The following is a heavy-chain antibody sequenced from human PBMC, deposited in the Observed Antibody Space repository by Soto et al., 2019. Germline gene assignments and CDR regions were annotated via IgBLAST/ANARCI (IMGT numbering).Heavy chain of an antibody. J-gene: IGHJ5*02. D-gene: IGHD6-13*01. V-gene: IGHV3-30-3*01. CDR2: ISNDVINK. CDR1: GFSFSSYA. CDR3: ARDTYIRAYFVKWCEP. Sequence: QVRLVESGGGLVQPGRSLRLSCTASGFSFSSYAMYWIRQPPGKGLEWVAVISNDVINKHYADSVKGRVTVSRDNSNHSLDLQLNSLGGEDRAMNYCARDTYIRAYFVKWCEPWGQGTLVTVSS.